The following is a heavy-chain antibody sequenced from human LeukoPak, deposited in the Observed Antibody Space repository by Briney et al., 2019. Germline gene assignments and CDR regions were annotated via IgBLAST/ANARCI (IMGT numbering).Heavy chain of an antibody. CDR1: GFTFSSYS. CDR2: ISSSSSYI. D-gene: IGHD3-3*01. J-gene: IGHJ4*02. CDR3: TTGQYSTYYDFWSGYHTFDY. Sequence: GGSLRLSCAASGFTFSSYSRNWVRQAPGKGLEWVSSISSSSSYIYYADSVKGRFTISRDNAKNSLYLQMNSLRAEDTAVYYCTTGQYSTYYDFWSGYHTFDYWGQGTLVTVSS. V-gene: IGHV3-21*03.